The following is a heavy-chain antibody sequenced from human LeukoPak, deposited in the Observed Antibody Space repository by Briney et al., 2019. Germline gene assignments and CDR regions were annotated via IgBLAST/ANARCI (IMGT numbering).Heavy chain of an antibody. Sequence: GGSLRLSCAASGFTFSNAWMSWVRQAPGKGLEWVGRIKSKADGGTTDYAAPVKGRFTISRDDSENTLYVQMNSLKTEDTAVYYCATNSDYEGLFAYWGQGSLVTVSS. CDR2: IKSKADGGTT. CDR1: GFTFSNAW. V-gene: IGHV3-15*01. CDR3: ATNSDYEGLFAY. D-gene: IGHD5-12*01. J-gene: IGHJ4*02.